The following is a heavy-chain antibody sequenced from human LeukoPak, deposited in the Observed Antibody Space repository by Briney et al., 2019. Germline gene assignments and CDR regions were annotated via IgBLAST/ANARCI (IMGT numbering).Heavy chain of an antibody. CDR3: ARRYYYDSSGYSFDY. CDR2: MNPNSGNT. D-gene: IGHD3-22*01. CDR1: VYTFTSYD. J-gene: IGHJ4*02. V-gene: IGHV1-8*01. Sequence: GASVNVSFKASVYTFTSYDINWVRQATGQGPEWMGWMNPNSGNTGYAQKFQGRVTMTRNTSISTAYMELSSLRSEDTAVYYCARRYYYDSSGYSFDYWGQGTLVTVSS.